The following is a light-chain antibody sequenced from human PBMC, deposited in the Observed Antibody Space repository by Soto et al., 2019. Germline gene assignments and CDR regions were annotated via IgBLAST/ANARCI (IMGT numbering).Light chain of an antibody. CDR2: EVT. V-gene: IGLV2-8*01. Sequence: QSVLTQPPSASGSPGQSVTISCTGTSSDIGGYNYVSWYQHHPGKAPKLMIYEVTKRPSGVPDRFSGSKSGNTASLTVSGLLAEDEADYYCYSYAGNNRAFGTGTKLTVL. J-gene: IGLJ1*01. CDR1: SSDIGGYNY. CDR3: YSYAGNNRA.